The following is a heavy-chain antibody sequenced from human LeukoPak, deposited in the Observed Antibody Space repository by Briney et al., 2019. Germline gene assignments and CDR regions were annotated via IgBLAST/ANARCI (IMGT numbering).Heavy chain of an antibody. CDR1: GFTVSSSY. CDR2: IFSGGGT. Sequence: PGGSLRLSCAASGFTVSSSYMNWVRQAPGKGLEWVSLIFSGGGTYYADSVKGRFTISRDNSKNTLFPQMSCLRAEDTAVYYCARGGVVYPDSFDIWGRGTMVTVSS. D-gene: IGHD2-15*01. CDR3: ARGGVVYPDSFDI. J-gene: IGHJ3*02. V-gene: IGHV3-66*01.